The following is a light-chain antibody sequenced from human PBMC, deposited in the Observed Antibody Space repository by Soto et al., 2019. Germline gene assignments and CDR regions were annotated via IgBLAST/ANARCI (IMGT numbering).Light chain of an antibody. V-gene: IGKV3-11*01. J-gene: IGKJ2*01. Sequence: EIVLTQSPVTLSLSPGERATLSCRASQSVSSYLAWYEQKPGQAPRLLIYDASNRATGIPARFSGSGSGTDFTLTISSLEPEDFAVYFCQQRSNWPPGVYTFGQGTKLEI. CDR3: QQRSNWPPGVYT. CDR2: DAS. CDR1: QSVSSY.